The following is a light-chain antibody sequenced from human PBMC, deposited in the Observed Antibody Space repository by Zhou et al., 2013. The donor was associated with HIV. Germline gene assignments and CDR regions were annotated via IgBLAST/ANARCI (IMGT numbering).Light chain of an antibody. CDR2: GAS. J-gene: IGKJ4*01. Sequence: EIVLTQSPGTLSLSPGERATLSCRASQSVSSNHLAWYQQKPGQAPRSLIFGASSRATGIPDRFSGSGSGTDFTLTISRLEPEDFAVYYCQQRSNWLTFGGGTKVEIK. CDR1: QSVSSNH. V-gene: IGKV3D-20*02. CDR3: QQRSNWLT.